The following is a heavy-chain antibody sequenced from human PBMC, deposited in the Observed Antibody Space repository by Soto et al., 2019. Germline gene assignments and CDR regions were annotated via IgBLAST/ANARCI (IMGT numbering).Heavy chain of an antibody. J-gene: IGHJ4*02. CDR2: IKPAIDSA. D-gene: IGHD1-26*01. CDR1: GDIFTTYA. V-gene: IGHV1-69*01. CDR3: ARGLLVGHETVDY. Sequence: QVQVVQSGAEVKEPGSSVKVSCKASGDIFTTYAINWVRQAPGQGLVWMGGIKPAIDSANYAPTFQGRLTITADDLTATAYMDLTSLTSEDTAVYYCARGLLVGHETVDYWGQGTLVTVSS.